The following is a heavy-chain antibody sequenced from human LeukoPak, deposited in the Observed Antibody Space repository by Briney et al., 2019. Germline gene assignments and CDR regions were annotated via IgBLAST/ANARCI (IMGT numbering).Heavy chain of an antibody. V-gene: IGHV1-18*01. J-gene: IGHJ5*02. D-gene: IGHD3-3*01. CDR3: ARDYAPPPYCDFWRGYSLWFDP. CDR1: GYTFTSYG. Sequence: GASVKVSCKASGYTFTSYGISWVRQAPGQGLEWMGLISAYNGNTNYAQKLQGRVTMTTDTSTSTAYMELRSLRSDDTAVYYCARDYAPPPYCDFWRGYSLWFDPWGQGTLVTVSS. CDR2: ISAYNGNT.